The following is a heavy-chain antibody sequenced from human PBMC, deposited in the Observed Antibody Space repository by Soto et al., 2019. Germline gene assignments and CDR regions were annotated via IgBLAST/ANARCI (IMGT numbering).Heavy chain of an antibody. V-gene: IGHV4-4*02. CDR3: VRVGVGIGNHFDS. J-gene: IGHJ4*02. Sequence: SETLSLTCAVSVGSLSSSNWWSWVRQPPGKALEWLGEIFYSGRTDYNPSLTSRATMSVDTSKNQFSLNLKSITAADTAVYYCVRVGVGIGNHFDSWGRGTLVTVSS. CDR1: VGSLSSSNW. D-gene: IGHD1-26*01. CDR2: IFYSGRT.